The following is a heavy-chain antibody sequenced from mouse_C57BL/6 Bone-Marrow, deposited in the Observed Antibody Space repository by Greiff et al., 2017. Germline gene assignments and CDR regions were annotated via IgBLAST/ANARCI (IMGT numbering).Heavy chain of an antibody. J-gene: IGHJ2*01. D-gene: IGHD2-4*01. V-gene: IGHV1-76*01. CDR2: IYPGSGNT. CDR1: GYTFTDYY. Sequence: QVQLQQSGAELVRPGASVKLSCKASGYTFTDYYINWVKQRPGQGLEWIARIYPGSGNTYYNEKFKGKATLAADKSSSTAYLQLSSQTSKYSAVYYSARVLRLSYFAYWGQGTTLTVSS. CDR3: ARVLRLSYFAY.